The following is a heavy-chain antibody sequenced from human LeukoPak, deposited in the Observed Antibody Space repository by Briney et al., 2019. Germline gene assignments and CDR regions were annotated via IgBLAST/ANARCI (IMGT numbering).Heavy chain of an antibody. CDR3: ARGSGYYLGHFDY. D-gene: IGHD3-22*01. CDR2: IKQDGSEK. V-gene: IGHV3-7*01. CDR1: GFTFSTYW. J-gene: IGHJ4*02. Sequence: GGSLRLSCAASGFTFSTYWMSWVRQAPGEGLEWVANIKQDGSEKYYVDSVKGRFTTSRDNAKNSLYLQMNSLRAEDTAVYYCARGSGYYLGHFDYWGQGTLVTVSS.